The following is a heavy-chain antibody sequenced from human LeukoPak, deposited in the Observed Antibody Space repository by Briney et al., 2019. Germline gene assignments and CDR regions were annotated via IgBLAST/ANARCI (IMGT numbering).Heavy chain of an antibody. CDR2: ISGSGGST. D-gene: IGHD1-14*01. J-gene: IGHJ4*02. V-gene: IGHV3-23*01. CDR1: GFTFRSHD. Sequence: PGGSLRLSCAASGFTFRSHDMSWVRQAPGKGLEWVSGISGSGGSTFYADSVKGRFTISRDDAKNSLDLQMSSLRAEDTAVYYCAGGNGWLITNWGQGTTVIVSS. CDR3: AGGNGWLITN.